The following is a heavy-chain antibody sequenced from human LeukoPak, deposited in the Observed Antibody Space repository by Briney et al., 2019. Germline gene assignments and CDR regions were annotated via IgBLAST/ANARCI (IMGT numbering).Heavy chain of an antibody. CDR2: IEPDGSEK. CDR1: GFTFNRNW. J-gene: IGHJ4*02. D-gene: IGHD2-2*01. Sequence: PGGSLRLSCAASGFTFNRNWMSWVRQAPGKGLEWVANIEPDGSEKNYVDSVRGRFTISRDNSKKTLFLQINSLRAVDTAVYYCAKNIRDQLLCGFDYWGQGVVVTVSS. CDR3: AKNIRDQLLCGFDY. V-gene: IGHV3-7*03.